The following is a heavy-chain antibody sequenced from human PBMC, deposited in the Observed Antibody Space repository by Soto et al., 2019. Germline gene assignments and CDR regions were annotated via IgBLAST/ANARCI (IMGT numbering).Heavy chain of an antibody. CDR3: ARRGSS. J-gene: IGHJ3*01. Sequence: PGGSLRLSCAASGFTFSSSEMYWVRQAPGKGLEWVSYIHPGGQIIFYADSVKGRFTISRDNAKNSVYPQMNNLRAEDTAVYYCARRGSSWGQGTMVTVSS. CDR1: GFTFSSSE. D-gene: IGHD2-2*01. V-gene: IGHV3-48*03. CDR2: IHPGGQII.